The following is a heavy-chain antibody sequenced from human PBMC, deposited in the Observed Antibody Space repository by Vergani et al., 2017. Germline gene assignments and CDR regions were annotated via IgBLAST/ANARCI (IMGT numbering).Heavy chain of an antibody. CDR2: IYYSGST. V-gene: IGHV4-30-4*08. J-gene: IGHJ6*03. CDR1: GGSISSGDYY. CDR3: ARMECDSSWKLYYYYYMDV. D-gene: IGHD6-13*01. Sequence: QVQLQESGPGLVKPSQTLSLTCTVSGGSISSGDYYWSWIRQPPGKGLEWIGYIYYSGSTYYNPSLKSRVTISVDTSKNQCSLKLSSVTAADTAVYYCARMECDSSWKLYYYYYMDVWGKGTTVTVSS.